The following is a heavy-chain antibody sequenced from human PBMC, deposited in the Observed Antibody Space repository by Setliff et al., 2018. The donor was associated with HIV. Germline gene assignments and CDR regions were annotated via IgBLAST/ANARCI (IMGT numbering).Heavy chain of an antibody. V-gene: IGHV1-46*01. CDR1: GYSLTDFY. CDR2: VNPTSGST. Sequence: ASVKVSCKASGYSLTDFYIHWVRQAPGQGLEWVGIVNPTSGSTTYAQTFQGRVTMTGDTYTSTVYMEVSSLRSEDTAVYYCARGREKQWPVLADCLFDFWGQGTLVTVSS. D-gene: IGHD6-19*01. CDR3: ARGREKQWPVLADCLFDF. J-gene: IGHJ4*02.